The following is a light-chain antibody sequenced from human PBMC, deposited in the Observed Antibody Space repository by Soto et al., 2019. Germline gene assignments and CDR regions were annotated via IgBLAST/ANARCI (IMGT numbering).Light chain of an antibody. CDR2: GAT. V-gene: IGKV1-6*01. CDR1: QDIRTE. J-gene: IGKJ1*01. Sequence: ALQMTQSPSSLSASVGDRVTITCRASQDIRTELGWYQQKPGKAPKLLIYGATTLPSGVPSRFSGSGSGTDFTLTISCLQPEDFATYYCLQDYNYHRTFGQGTKVEV. CDR3: LQDYNYHRT.